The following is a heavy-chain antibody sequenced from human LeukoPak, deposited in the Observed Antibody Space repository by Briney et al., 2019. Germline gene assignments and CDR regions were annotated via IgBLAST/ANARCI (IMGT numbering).Heavy chain of an antibody. Sequence: PSETLSLTCTASGDSINSGDYYWTWIRQPPGKGLEWIGYIYYSGSTYYNPSLKSRVTISADTSKNQFSLKLSSVTAADTAVYYCARVSSLYYYGMDVWGQGTLVTVSS. J-gene: IGHJ6*02. CDR2: IYYSGST. CDR1: GDSINSGDYY. V-gene: IGHV4-30-4*01. CDR3: ARVSSLYYYGMDV. D-gene: IGHD2-2*01.